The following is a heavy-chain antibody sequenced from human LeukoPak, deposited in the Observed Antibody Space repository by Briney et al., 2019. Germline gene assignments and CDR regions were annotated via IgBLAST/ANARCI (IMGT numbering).Heavy chain of an antibody. CDR2: IYYGGST. V-gene: IGHV4-39*07. CDR1: GGSISSSSYY. CDR3: ARVMLAEADPFIDY. Sequence: PSETLSLTCTVSGGSISSSSYYWGWIRQPPGKGLEWIGSIYYGGSTYYDPSLKSRVTISVDTSKNQFSLKLSSVTAADTAVYYCARVMLAEADPFIDYWGQGTLVTVSS. J-gene: IGHJ4*02. D-gene: IGHD6-13*01.